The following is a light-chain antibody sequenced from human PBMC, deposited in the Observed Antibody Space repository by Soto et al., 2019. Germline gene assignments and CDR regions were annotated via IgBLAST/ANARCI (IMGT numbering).Light chain of an antibody. CDR3: QQYDSWPLT. Sequence: DIQMTQSPSSLSASVGDRVTITCRASQSIGNYLNWYQQKPGKAPKLLIYDASSLESGVPSRFSGSGSGTEFTLTISSLQSEDFAFYHCQQYDSWPLTFGGGTRWIS. V-gene: IGKV1-39*01. J-gene: IGKJ4*01. CDR2: DAS. CDR1: QSIGNY.